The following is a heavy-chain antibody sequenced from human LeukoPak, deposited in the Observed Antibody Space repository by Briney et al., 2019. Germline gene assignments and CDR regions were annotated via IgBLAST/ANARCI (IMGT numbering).Heavy chain of an antibody. Sequence: ASVKVSCKASGYTFTSYYMHWVRQAPGQGLEWMGIIIPSGGSTSYAQKFQGRVTMTRDMSTSTVYMELSSLRSEDTAVYYCARGYMGYCSSTSCYEFGYWGQGTLVTVSS. CDR1: GYTFTSYY. J-gene: IGHJ4*02. V-gene: IGHV1-46*01. CDR2: IIPSGGST. D-gene: IGHD2-2*01. CDR3: ARGYMGYCSSTSCYEFGY.